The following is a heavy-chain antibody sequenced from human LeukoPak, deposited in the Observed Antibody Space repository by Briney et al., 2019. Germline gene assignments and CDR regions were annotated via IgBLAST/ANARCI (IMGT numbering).Heavy chain of an antibody. V-gene: IGHV4-39*02. CDR3: ARLWIVATWFDA. J-gene: IGHJ5*02. Sequence: SETLSLTCTVSNGSMTSDSYYWAWVRQPPGKGLEWIGTIFYSGKTYYSASLKSRVTVSLNTSKKNFSLRLSSVTAADTAVYYCARLWIVATWFDAWGQGALVTVSS. D-gene: IGHD2-2*03. CDR2: IFYSGKT. CDR1: NGSMTSDSYY.